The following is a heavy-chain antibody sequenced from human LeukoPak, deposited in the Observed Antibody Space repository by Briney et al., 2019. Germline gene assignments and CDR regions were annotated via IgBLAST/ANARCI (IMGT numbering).Heavy chain of an antibody. D-gene: IGHD2-2*01. CDR3: ARRLTQYDCFDP. V-gene: IGHV6-1*01. CDR1: GDIVSSNSVT. Sequence: SQTLSLTCAISGDIVSSNSVTWHWIRQSPPRGLEWLGRTYYRSTWYNDYAVSVRGRITVNPDTSKNQFSLHLNSVTPEDTAVYYCARRLTQYDCFDPWGQGILVTVSS. J-gene: IGHJ5*02. CDR2: TYYRSTWYN.